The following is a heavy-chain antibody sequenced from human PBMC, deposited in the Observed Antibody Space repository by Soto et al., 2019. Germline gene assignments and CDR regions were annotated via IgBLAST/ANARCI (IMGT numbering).Heavy chain of an antibody. CDR2: ISYDGSNK. J-gene: IGHJ4*02. Sequence: GGSLRLSCAASGFTFSSYGMHWVRQAPGKGLEWVAVISYDGSNKYYADSVKGRFTISRDNSKNTLYLQMNSLRAEDTAVYYCAKDPHRGAGTTDYWGQGTLVTVSS. V-gene: IGHV3-30*18. CDR1: GFTFSSYG. D-gene: IGHD1-1*01. CDR3: AKDPHRGAGTTDY.